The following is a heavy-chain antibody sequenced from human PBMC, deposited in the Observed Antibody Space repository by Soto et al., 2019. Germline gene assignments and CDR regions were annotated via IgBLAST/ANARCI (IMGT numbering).Heavy chain of an antibody. CDR2: IWSDGSKK. CDR3: ARDPSYSSHDLNY. CDR1: GFTFSNYG. Sequence: GGSLRLSCAPSGFTFSNYGMHWVRQAPGKGLEWVALIWSDGSKKNYADSVRGRFTISRDNSKNMLYLQMDSLRGEDTALYYWARDPSYSSHDLNYWRQRPRVTTAS. D-gene: IGHD5-18*01. V-gene: IGHV3-33*01. J-gene: IGHJ4*02.